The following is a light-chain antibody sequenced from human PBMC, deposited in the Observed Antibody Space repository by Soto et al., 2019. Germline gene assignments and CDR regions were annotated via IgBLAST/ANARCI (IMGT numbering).Light chain of an antibody. CDR1: SSNIGSNY. CDR2: SDK. CDR3: AAWDDSLSGRV. Sequence: QSVPTQPPSASGTPGQRVTISCFGSSSNIGSNYVYWYQHLPGTAPKLLISSDKQRPSGVPDRFSGSKSGTSASLAISGLRSEDEGDYYCAAWDDSLSGRVFGGGTKLTVL. J-gene: IGLJ2*01. V-gene: IGLV1-47*02.